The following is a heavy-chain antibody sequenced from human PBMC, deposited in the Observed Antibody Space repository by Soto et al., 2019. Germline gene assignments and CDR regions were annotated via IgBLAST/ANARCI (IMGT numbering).Heavy chain of an antibody. CDR3: AREDYYGSGSYRYYYGMDV. J-gene: IGHJ6*02. CDR1: GYTFTSYG. CDR2: ISAYNGNT. V-gene: IGHV1-18*01. D-gene: IGHD3-10*01. Sequence: QVQLVQSGAEVKKPGASVKVSCKASGYTFTSYGISWVRKAPGQGLEWMGWISAYNGNTNYAQKLQGRVTMTTDTSTRTAEVDVRSLSSDDRAVDYFAREDYYGSGSYRYYYGMDVWGQG.